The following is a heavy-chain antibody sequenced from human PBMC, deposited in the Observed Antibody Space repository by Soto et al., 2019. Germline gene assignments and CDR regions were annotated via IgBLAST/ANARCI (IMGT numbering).Heavy chain of an antibody. J-gene: IGHJ4*02. CDR3: ARVADCSGGRCYFSVDY. CDR1: GGSFSCYF. CDR2: INHSGSA. Sequence: SETLPLTCAVYGGSFSCYFWTGIRQPPGKGLEWIGEINHSGSANYNPSLKSRLTISVDTSKNQFSLKLSSVAAADTAVYYCARVADCSGGRCYFSVDYWGQGTLVTVS. D-gene: IGHD2-15*01. V-gene: IGHV4-34*01.